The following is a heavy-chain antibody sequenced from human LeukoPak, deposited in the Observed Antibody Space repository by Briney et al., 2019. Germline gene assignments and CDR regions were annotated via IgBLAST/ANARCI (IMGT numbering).Heavy chain of an antibody. CDR3: SKSLRSYVPYWYFDL. J-gene: IGHJ2*01. CDR2: ISGSGGST. D-gene: IGHD5-18*01. Sequence: GGSLRLSCAASGFTFNNYAMSWIRQPPGRGLEWVSLISGSGGSTYYADSVKGRFTISRDNSKNTLYLQMNSLRADDTAVYYCSKSLRSYVPYWYFDLWGRGTLVTVSS. V-gene: IGHV3-23*01. CDR1: GFTFNNYA.